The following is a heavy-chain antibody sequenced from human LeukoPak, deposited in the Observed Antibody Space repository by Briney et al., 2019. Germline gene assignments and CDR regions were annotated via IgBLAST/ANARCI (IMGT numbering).Heavy chain of an antibody. Sequence: SETLSLTCIVSGGSISGTTYYWGWIRQPPGKELEWIVSIYYTGGTYYNPSLKTRVTISLDTSKNQFSLNLTSVTAADTAVYYCARHPNQPSNTRGTLFDPWGQGTLVTVSS. CDR1: GGSISGTTYY. CDR3: ARHPNQPSNTRGTLFDP. D-gene: IGHD2-2*01. CDR2: IYYTGGT. J-gene: IGHJ5*02. V-gene: IGHV4-39*01.